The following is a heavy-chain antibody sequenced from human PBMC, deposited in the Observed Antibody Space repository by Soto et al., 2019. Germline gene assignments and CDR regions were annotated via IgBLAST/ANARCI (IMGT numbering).Heavy chain of an antibody. V-gene: IGHV1-18*01. D-gene: IGHD3-9*01. CDR1: GYRFAQFH. Sequence: CAKVTCRSSGYRFAQFHMTRVRQETGQGLGGMGAISPHNFNTNYAQKFRGRVTLTTEKSTNTAYMDLRSLTSDDTAVYYCARDEGGYDILTGYYKAHHFDYWGQEVPVTVSS. CDR3: ARDEGGYDILTGYYKAHHFDY. J-gene: IGHJ4*02. CDR2: ISPHNFNT.